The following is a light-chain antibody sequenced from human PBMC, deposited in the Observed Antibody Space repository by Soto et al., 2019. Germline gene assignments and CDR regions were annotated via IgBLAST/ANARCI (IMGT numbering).Light chain of an antibody. Sequence: EIVMTQSPATLSVSPGERATLSCRASQSIGSNLAWYQQKPGQAPRLLIYGASSRATGIPDRFSGSGSATDFTLTISRLEPEDFAVYYCQQYGTSPPLTFGGGTKVEIK. CDR3: QQYGTSPPLT. CDR1: QSIGSN. J-gene: IGKJ4*01. CDR2: GAS. V-gene: IGKV3-20*01.